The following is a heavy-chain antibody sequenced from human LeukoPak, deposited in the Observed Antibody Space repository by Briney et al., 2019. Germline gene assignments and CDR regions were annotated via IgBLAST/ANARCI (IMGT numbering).Heavy chain of an antibody. Sequence: SETLSLTCAVYGGSFSVYYWSCVRHPPGKGLEWVVEINHSGSTNYNPSLKSRVTISVDTSKKQFSLKLSAVTAADTAVYYCARATYYYYGMDVWGQGTTVTVSS. J-gene: IGHJ6*02. V-gene: IGHV4-34*01. CDR1: GGSFSVYY. CDR2: INHSGST. CDR3: ARATYYYYGMDV.